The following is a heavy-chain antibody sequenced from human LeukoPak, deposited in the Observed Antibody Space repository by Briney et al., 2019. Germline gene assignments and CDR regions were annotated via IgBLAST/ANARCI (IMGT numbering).Heavy chain of an antibody. CDR1: GGSISTGSYY. V-gene: IGHV4-61*02. Sequence: PSQTLSLTCTVSGGSISTGSYYWSWIRQPAGKGLEWIGRIYTSGSTNYNPSLKSRVTMSVDTSKNQFSLKLSSVTAADTAVYYCARVTTGGYYNCWGQGTLVTVSS. D-gene: IGHD3-22*01. J-gene: IGHJ4*02. CDR3: ARVTTGGYYNC. CDR2: IYTSGST.